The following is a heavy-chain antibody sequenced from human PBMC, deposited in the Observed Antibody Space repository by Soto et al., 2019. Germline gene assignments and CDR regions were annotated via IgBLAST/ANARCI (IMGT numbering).Heavy chain of an antibody. D-gene: IGHD1-26*01. CDR2: ISASGGLK. Sequence: GGSLRLSCAASGFTFTNYAMTWVRQTPGKGLEWVSGISASGGLKYYADSVRGRFTVSRDNSKNILYLQMDNLRDEDTALYYCAREVGAPSGWLDPWGQGTQVTVPQ. J-gene: IGHJ5*02. CDR1: GFTFTNYA. CDR3: AREVGAPSGWLDP. V-gene: IGHV3-23*01.